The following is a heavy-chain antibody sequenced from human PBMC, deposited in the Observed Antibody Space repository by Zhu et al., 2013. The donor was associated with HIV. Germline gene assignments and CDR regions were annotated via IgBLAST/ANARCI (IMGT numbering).Heavy chain of an antibody. V-gene: IGHV1-8*01. CDR2: MNPNSGNT. CDR1: GYTFTSYD. Sequence: QVQLVQSGAEVKKPGASVKVSCKASGYTFTSYDINWVRQATGQGLEWMGWMNPNSGNTGYAQKFQGRVTMTRNTSISTAYMELSSLRSEDTAVYYCARTNTPSPVVTAILAFDIWGQGTMVTVSS. CDR3: ARTNTPSPVVTAILAFDI. D-gene: IGHD2-21*02. J-gene: IGHJ3*02.